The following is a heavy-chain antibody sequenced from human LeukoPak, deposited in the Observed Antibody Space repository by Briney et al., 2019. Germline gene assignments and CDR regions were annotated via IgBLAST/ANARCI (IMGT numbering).Heavy chain of an antibody. CDR2: ISWNSGII. J-gene: IGHJ4*02. Sequence: GGTLRLSCAASGFTFHDYAMHWVRQAPGKGLEWVSGISWNSGIIGYADSVKGRFTTSRDNAKNSLYLQMNSLRPEDTALYYCTKDSVAMVTTSDYWGQGTLVTVSS. CDR1: GFTFHDYA. V-gene: IGHV3-9*01. CDR3: TKDSVAMVTTSDY. D-gene: IGHD5-18*01.